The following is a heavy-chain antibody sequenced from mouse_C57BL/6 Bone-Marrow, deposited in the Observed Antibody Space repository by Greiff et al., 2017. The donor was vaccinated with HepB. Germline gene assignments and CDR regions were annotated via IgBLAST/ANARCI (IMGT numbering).Heavy chain of an antibody. CDR1: GFTFSSYA. V-gene: IGHV5-4*01. Sequence: EVQGVESGGGLVKPGGSLKLSCAASGFTFSSYAMSWVRQTPEKRLEWVATISDGGSYTYYPDNVKGRFTISRDNAKNNLYLQMSHLMSEDTAMYYCARKGCCEGYYFDYWGQGTTLTVSS. J-gene: IGHJ2*01. CDR2: ISDGGSYT. CDR3: ARKGCCEGYYFDY. D-gene: IGHD3-3*01.